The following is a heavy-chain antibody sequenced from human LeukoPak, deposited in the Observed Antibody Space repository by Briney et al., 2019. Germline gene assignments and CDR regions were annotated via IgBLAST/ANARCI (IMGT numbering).Heavy chain of an antibody. CDR3: ARGARTIFGVVIKTRYFDY. V-gene: IGHV4-34*01. J-gene: IGHJ4*02. CDR1: GGSFSGYY. CDR2: INHSGST. D-gene: IGHD3-3*01. Sequence: KPSETLSLTCAVYGGSFSGYYWSWIRQPPGKGLEWIGEINHSGSTNYNPSLKSRVTISVDMSKNQFSLKLSSVTAADTAVYYCARGARTIFGVVIKTRYFDYWGQGTLVTVSS.